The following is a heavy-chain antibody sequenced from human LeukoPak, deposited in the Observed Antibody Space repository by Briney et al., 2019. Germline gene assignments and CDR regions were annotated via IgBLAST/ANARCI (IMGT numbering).Heavy chain of an antibody. CDR1: GYGFTSYW. D-gene: IGHD4-17*01. J-gene: IGHJ4*02. Sequence: GESLKISCKGSGYGFTSYWIGWVRQMPGKGLELVGIIYPDDSDTRYSPSFQDQVIISADKSISTAYLKWSSLKASDTAMYYCARHYPGGDYFIAYWGQGTLVTVSS. CDR3: ARHYPGGDYFIAY. V-gene: IGHV5-51*01. CDR2: IYPDDSDT.